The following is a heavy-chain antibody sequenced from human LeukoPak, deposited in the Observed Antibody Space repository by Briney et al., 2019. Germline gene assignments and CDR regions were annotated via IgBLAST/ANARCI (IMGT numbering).Heavy chain of an antibody. J-gene: IGHJ4*02. CDR3: AKDADTYYYDSSGYHPVDY. Sequence: PGGSLRLSCAASGFTFSSYSMNWVRQAPGKGLEWVAFIRYDGSNKYYADAVKGRFTISRDNSKNTLYLQMNSLRAEDTAVYYCAKDADTYYYDSSGYHPVDYWGQGTLVTVSS. CDR2: IRYDGSNK. D-gene: IGHD3-22*01. V-gene: IGHV3-30*02. CDR1: GFTFSSYS.